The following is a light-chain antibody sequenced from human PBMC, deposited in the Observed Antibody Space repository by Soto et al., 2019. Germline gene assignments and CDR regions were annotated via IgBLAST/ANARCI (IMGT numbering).Light chain of an antibody. V-gene: IGKV3D-15*01. Sequence: EIVMTQSPATLSVSPGERATLSCRASQSVSSNLAWYQQKPGQAPRLLIYGASTRATGIPARFSGSGSGTEFTLTISSLQSEDFAVYYCQQYGNLLWTFGQGTKVEIK. J-gene: IGKJ1*01. CDR3: QQYGNLLWT. CDR2: GAS. CDR1: QSVSSN.